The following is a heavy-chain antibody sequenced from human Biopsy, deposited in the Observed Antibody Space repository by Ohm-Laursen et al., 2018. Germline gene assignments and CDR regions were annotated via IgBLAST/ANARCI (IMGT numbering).Heavy chain of an antibody. CDR3: AREDYYTWFDP. Sequence: SETLSLTCTVSGGSINGGSYYWSWLRQPPEKGLEWIGYIYYSGNTHYNPSLKSRVTMSIDTSKNQFSLRLSSVTSADTAVYYCAREDYYTWFDPWGQGTLVTVSS. V-gene: IGHV4-61*01. CDR1: GGSINGGSYY. D-gene: IGHD2/OR15-2a*01. J-gene: IGHJ5*02. CDR2: IYYSGNT.